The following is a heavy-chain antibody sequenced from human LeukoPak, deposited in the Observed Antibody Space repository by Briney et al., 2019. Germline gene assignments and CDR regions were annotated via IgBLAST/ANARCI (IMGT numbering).Heavy chain of an antibody. CDR1: GGSISSGSYY. D-gene: IGHD5-12*01. V-gene: IGHV4-39*01. Sequence: SETLSLTCTVSGGSISSGSYYWGWIRQPPGKGLEWIGSIYYSGSTYYNPSLKSRVTISVDTSKNQFSLKLSSVAAADTAVYYCARQVVATIGYYYYYGMDVWGQGTTVTVSS. CDR3: ARQVVATIGYYYYYGMDV. CDR2: IYYSGST. J-gene: IGHJ6*02.